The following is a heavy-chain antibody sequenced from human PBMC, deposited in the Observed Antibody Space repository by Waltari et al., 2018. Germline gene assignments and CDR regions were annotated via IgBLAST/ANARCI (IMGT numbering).Heavy chain of an antibody. J-gene: IGHJ4*02. CDR2: IKQDGSEK. CDR3: ASHDYTLTLFDY. V-gene: IGHV3-7*01. Sequence: EVQLVESGGGLVQPGGSLRLSCAASGFTFSSYWMSWVRQAPGKGLEWVANIKQDGSEKYYVDSVKGRFTISRDNAKNSLYLQMNSLRAEDTAGYYCASHDYTLTLFDYWGQGTLVTVSS. CDR1: GFTFSSYW. D-gene: IGHD4-4*01.